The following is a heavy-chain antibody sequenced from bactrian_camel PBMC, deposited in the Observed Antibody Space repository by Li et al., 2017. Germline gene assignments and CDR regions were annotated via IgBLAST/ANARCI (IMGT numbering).Heavy chain of an antibody. Sequence: HVQLVESGGGSVQAGESLRLSCVASGYMTRSNCMAWFRQAPGKEREIVATIYTNSGRTYYADSVKGRFAISQDIEKNTLYLQMNSLKPEDTAVYNCAADLGWCGSVPLQREFRNWGQGTQVTVS. CDR3: AADLGWCGSVPLQREFRN. D-gene: IGHD6*01. CDR2: IYTNSGRT. CDR1: GYMTRSNC. J-gene: IGHJ4*01. V-gene: IGHV3S54*01.